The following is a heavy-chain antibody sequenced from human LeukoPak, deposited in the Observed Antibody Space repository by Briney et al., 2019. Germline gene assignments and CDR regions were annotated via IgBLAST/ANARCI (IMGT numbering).Heavy chain of an antibody. CDR2: IYSGGST. V-gene: IGHV3-53*01. CDR3: ARVLRYCSGGNCYSGGLGYMDV. J-gene: IGHJ6*03. D-gene: IGHD2-15*01. CDR1: GFTISNNY. Sequence: GGSLRLSCAASGFTISNNYMSWVRQAPGKGLEWVSVIYSGGSTYYADSVQGRFTISRDNSKNTLSLQMNSLRAEDTAVYYCARVLRYCSGGNCYSGGLGYMDVWGKGTTVTISS.